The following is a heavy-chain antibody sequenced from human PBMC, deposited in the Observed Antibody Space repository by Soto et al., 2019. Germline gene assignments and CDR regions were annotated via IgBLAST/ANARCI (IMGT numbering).Heavy chain of an antibody. J-gene: IGHJ4*02. CDR3: ATLWFGEGNY. Sequence: QLQLQESGPGLVKPSETLSLTCTVSGGSISSSSYYWGWIRQPPGKGLEWIGSIYYSGSTYYNPPPKVPAPISVDTSKTQFSLKLSSVTAADTAVYYCATLWFGEGNYWGQGTLVTVSS. CDR2: IYYSGST. D-gene: IGHD3-10*01. CDR1: GGSISSSSYY. V-gene: IGHV4-39*01.